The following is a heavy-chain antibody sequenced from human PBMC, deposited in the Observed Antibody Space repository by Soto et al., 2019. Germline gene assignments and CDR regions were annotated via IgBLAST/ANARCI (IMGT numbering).Heavy chain of an antibody. CDR3: AKAWGLAPRRHYYYGLDV. D-gene: IGHD6-6*01. Sequence: VQLLESGGGLVQPGGSLRLSCAGTGFTFNSYAMSWVRQAPGKGLEWVSAISGGGYTYYADSVRGRVTISRDNSKNTLYLQMNSLRAEDAAVYYCAKAWGLAPRRHYYYGLDVWGQGTTVTVSS. CDR2: ISGGGYT. CDR1: GFTFNSYA. V-gene: IGHV3-23*01. J-gene: IGHJ6*02.